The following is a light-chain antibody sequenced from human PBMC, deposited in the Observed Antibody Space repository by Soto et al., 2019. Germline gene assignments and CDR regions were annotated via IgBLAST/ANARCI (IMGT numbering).Light chain of an antibody. J-gene: IGLJ2*01. V-gene: IGLV2-14*02. CDR3: AVWDDSVSGQV. CDR1: SDFVGSFSL. Sequence: QSALAQPASVSGSPGQSITISCTGNSDFVGSFSLVSWYQQHPGKAPKVMISEGHRRPSGVPDRFSGSKSGTSASLAISGLRSEDEADYYCAVWDDSVSGQVFGGGTKLTVL. CDR2: EGH.